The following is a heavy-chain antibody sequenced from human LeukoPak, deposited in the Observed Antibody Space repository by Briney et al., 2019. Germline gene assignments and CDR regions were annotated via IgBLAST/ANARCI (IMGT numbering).Heavy chain of an antibody. D-gene: IGHD4/OR15-4a*01. J-gene: IGHJ5*02. CDR1: GGSITSDY. CDR3: SRGGANDL. CDR2: IFTSGSA. Sequence: PSETLSLTCTVVGGSITSDYWSWIRQPAGKGLEWMGRIFTSGSAAYNPPLKSRVTMSLDTSKNQFFLKLSSVTAADTAAYFCSRGGANDLWGQGTLVTVSS. V-gene: IGHV4-4*07.